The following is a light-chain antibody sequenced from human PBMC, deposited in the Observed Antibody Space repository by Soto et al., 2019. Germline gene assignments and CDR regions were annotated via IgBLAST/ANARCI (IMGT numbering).Light chain of an antibody. CDR3: QHSPFI. V-gene: IGKV3-20*01. Sequence: EIVLTQSPGTLSLSPGQRATLSCRANQSFSNSYLGWYQQKPSQAPRLLIYGASSRAPGIAVRVSGSGSGTDFTLTISRLEPEDLAVYYCQHSPFIFGGGTKVEIK. CDR1: QSFSNSY. J-gene: IGKJ4*01. CDR2: GAS.